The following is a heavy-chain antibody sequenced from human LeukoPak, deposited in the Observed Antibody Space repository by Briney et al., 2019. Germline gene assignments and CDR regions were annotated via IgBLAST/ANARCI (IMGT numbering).Heavy chain of an antibody. D-gene: IGHD6-19*01. CDR3: AKILQWLVRNRAFDY. CDR2: ISGSDRTT. CDR1: GFTFSNYA. J-gene: IGHJ4*02. V-gene: IGHV3-23*01. Sequence: GGSLRLSCAASGFTFSNYAMSWVRQAPGKGLEWVSGISGSDRTTYYADSVKGRFTISRDNFRNTLYLQMNSLRAEDTAVYYCAKILQWLVRNRAFDYWGQGTLVTVSS.